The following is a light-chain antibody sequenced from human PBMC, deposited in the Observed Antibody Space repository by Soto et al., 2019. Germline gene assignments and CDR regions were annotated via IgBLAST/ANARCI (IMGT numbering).Light chain of an antibody. J-gene: IGLJ1*01. V-gene: IGLV2-8*01. CDR2: GVN. CDR1: SSDVGGYHY. CDR3: CSYAGSSSYV. Sequence: QSALTQPPSASGSPGQSVTISCTGTSSDVGGYHYVSWYQQHPGKAPKLIIYGVNKRPSGVPARFSGSKSDNTASLTVSGLQAEDEADYYCCSYAGSSSYVFGTGTKLTVL.